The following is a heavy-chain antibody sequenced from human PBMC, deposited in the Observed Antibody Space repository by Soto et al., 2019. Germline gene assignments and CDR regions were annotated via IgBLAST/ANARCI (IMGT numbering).Heavy chain of an antibody. CDR3: ARALRAYCGGDCYSAYFDY. J-gene: IGHJ4*02. CDR1: GGSVSSGSYY. CDR2: IYYSGST. Sequence: QVQLQESGPGLVKPSETLSLTCTVSGGSVSSGSYYWSWIRQPPGKGLEWIGYIYYSGSTNYNPSLTSRVTTSVDTSKNQFSLKLSSVTAADTAVYYCARALRAYCGGDCYSAYFDYWGQGTLVTVSS. V-gene: IGHV4-61*01. D-gene: IGHD2-21*02.